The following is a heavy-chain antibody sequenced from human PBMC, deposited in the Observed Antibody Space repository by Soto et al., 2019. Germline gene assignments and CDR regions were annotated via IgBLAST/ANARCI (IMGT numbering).Heavy chain of an antibody. CDR1: EVPFSGYM. J-gene: IGHJ4*02. CDR3: AKERDNGADRYYFDD. D-gene: IGHD2-8*01. CDR2: ISGTGSYI. Sequence: SLRLSWAAAEVPFSGYMMNWVSPAPGKGLEWVSSISGTGSYIYYADSVKGRFTISRDQSKNTLYLQMHSLRAEDTAVYFCAKERDNGADRYYFDDWGQANLVTISS. V-gene: IGHV3-21*04.